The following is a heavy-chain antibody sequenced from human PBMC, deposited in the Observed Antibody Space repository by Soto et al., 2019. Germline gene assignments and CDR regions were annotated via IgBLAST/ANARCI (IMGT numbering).Heavy chain of an antibody. D-gene: IGHD5-12*01. V-gene: IGHV3-73*01. Sequence: EVQLVESGGGLVQPGGSLKLSCAASGFTFSGSAMHWVRQASGKGLEWVGRIRSKANSYATAYAASVKGRFTISRDDSKNTAYLQMTSLKTEDTAVYYCTRLGGYGTGYYGMDVWGQGTTVTVSS. J-gene: IGHJ6*02. CDR2: IRSKANSYAT. CDR3: TRLGGYGTGYYGMDV. CDR1: GFTFSGSA.